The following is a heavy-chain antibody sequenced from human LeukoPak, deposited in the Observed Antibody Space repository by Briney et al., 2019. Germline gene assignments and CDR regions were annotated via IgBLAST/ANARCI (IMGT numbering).Heavy chain of an antibody. CDR3: AKELRPDDY. V-gene: IGHV3-23*01. D-gene: IGHD2-15*01. Sequence: PGGSLRLSCAASAFTLSSSAMSWVRQAPGKGREWVSAISRRGDHTFYADSVKGRFTISRDSSIDTLFLQMNSLRVEDTAVYFCAKELRPDDYWGQGTLVTVSS. CDR2: ISRRGDHT. CDR1: AFTLSSSA. J-gene: IGHJ4*02.